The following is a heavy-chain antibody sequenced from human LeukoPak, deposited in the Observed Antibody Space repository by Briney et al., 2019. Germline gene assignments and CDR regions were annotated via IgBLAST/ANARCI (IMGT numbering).Heavy chain of an antibody. CDR3: ARDGMAQMVEFDY. J-gene: IGHJ4*02. V-gene: IGHV1-2*02. CDR1: GFSLRSYY. D-gene: IGHD2-15*01. CDR2: INPNSGAT. Sequence: ASVKVSCKASGFSLRSYYMYWVRQAPGQGLEWMGWINPNSGATGYAQKFQDRVTVTSDTSINTAYMELSGLISDDTAVYYCARDGMAQMVEFDYWGQGTLVTVSS.